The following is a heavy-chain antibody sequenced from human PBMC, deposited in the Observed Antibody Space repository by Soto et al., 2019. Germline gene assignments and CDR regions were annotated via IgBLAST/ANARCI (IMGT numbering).Heavy chain of an antibody. CDR2: MSPGSGPA. CDR1: GYSFTSLD. V-gene: IGHV1-8*01. Sequence: QVQLVQSGAEVKELGASVKVSCQASGYSFTSLDINWMRQATGQGLEWMGWMSPGSGPAGYAQKFQGRVTMTRDTSRGTAYMELSSLRSEDTAVYYCARGVDAGVDFWGQGTLVTV. D-gene: IGHD3-10*01. CDR3: ARGVDAGVDF. J-gene: IGHJ4*02.